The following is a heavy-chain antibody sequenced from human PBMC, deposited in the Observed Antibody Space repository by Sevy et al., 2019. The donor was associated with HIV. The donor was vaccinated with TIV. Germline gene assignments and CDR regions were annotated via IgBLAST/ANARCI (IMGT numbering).Heavy chain of an antibody. J-gene: IGHJ4*02. CDR1: GFTFRNYA. Sequence: GGSLRLSCAASGFTFRNYAMNWVRQAPGKGLEWVSGISGTGGSGDKTNYADSVKGRFTISRDDSKNSLYLQLNTLRAEDTAIYYFESKYDSSGYFDYWGQGTLVTVSS. CDR3: ESKYDSSGYFDY. V-gene: IGHV3-23*01. CDR2: ISGTGGSGDKT. D-gene: IGHD3-22*01.